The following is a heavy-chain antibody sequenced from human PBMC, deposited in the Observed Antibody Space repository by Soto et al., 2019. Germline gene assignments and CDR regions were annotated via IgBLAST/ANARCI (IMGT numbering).Heavy chain of an antibody. CDR1: GYTFTSYY. V-gene: IGHV1-46*01. D-gene: IGHD6-6*01. Sequence: ASVKVSCKASGYTFTSYYMHWVRQAPGQGLEWMGIINPSGGSTSYAQKFQGRVTMTRETSTSTVYMELSSLRSEDTAVYYCARARFKLTQGRGADYWGQGTLVTVSS. CDR3: ARARFKLTQGRGADY. J-gene: IGHJ4*02. CDR2: INPSGGST.